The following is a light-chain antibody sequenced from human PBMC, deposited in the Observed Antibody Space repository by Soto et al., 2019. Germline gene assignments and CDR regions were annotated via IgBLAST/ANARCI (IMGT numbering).Light chain of an antibody. J-gene: IGLJ2*01. Sequence: QSVLTQPASVSGSPGQSITISCTGTSSDVGGSGLVSWYQFHPGKAPKLLIFEGFKRPSGVSNRFSGSKSGSTASLTISGLQAEDEADYYCSSYTSSDTLVFGAGTKLTVL. V-gene: IGLV2-14*02. CDR3: SSYTSSDTLV. CDR1: SSDVGGSGL. CDR2: EGF.